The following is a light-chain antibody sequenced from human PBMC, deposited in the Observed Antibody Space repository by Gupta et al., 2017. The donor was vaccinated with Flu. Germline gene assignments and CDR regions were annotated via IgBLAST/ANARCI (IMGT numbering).Light chain of an antibody. CDR1: QSLLHSNGYNY. J-gene: IGKJ4*01. CDR2: LGS. V-gene: IGKV2-28*01. Sequence: DIVMTQSPLFLPVTPGEPASISCRSSQSLLHSNGYNYLDWYLQKPGQSPQLLIYLGSSRASGVPDRFSGSGSGTDFTLKISRVEAEDVGLYYCMQALQIPQTFGGGTKVEIK. CDR3: MQALQIPQT.